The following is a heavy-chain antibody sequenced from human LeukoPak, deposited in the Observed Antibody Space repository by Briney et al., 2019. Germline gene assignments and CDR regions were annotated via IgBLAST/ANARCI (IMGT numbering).Heavy chain of an antibody. D-gene: IGHD3-9*01. CDR1: GFTLSTLW. V-gene: IGHV3-74*01. CDR2: INSDGSRT. CDR3: AREVFEGPRQNDAFDV. J-gene: IGHJ3*01. Sequence: GGSLRLSCAASGFTLSTLWMHWVRHAPGKGLVWVSRINSDGSRTDYADSVKGRFTISRDNAENTLYLQMNSLRAEDTAVYYCAREVFEGPRQNDAFDVWGQGTMVTVS.